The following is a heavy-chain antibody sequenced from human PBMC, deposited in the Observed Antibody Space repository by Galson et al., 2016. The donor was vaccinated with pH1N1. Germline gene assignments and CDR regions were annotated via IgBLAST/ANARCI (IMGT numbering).Heavy chain of an antibody. CDR3: ARRAGVAAAGAFDL. Sequence: QSGAEVTKPGESLKISCKGSGSSFTTYWIGWVRQMPGKGLGWMGTIYPGDSDTRYSPSFEGQVTMSADKSISTAYLHWSSLKASDTAMYYCARRAGVAAAGAFDLWGQGTLLIVSS. CDR1: GSSFTTYW. D-gene: IGHD6-25*01. V-gene: IGHV5-51*01. CDR2: IYPGDSDT. J-gene: IGHJ5*02.